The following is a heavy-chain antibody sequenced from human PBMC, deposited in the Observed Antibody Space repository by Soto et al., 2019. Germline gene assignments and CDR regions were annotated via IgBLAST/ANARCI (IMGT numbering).Heavy chain of an antibody. D-gene: IGHD2-15*01. CDR3: ARVGCSGGGCSTRGSYYYAMDV. CDR2: ISSSSSTI. CDR1: GFTCSSYS. Sequence: PGGSLRLSCAASGFTCSSYSMNWVRQAPGKGLEWVSYISSSSSTIYYADSVKGRFTISRDNAKNSLYLQMNSLRDEDTAVYYCARVGCSGGGCSTRGSYYYAMDVWGQGTTVTVSS. J-gene: IGHJ6*02. V-gene: IGHV3-48*02.